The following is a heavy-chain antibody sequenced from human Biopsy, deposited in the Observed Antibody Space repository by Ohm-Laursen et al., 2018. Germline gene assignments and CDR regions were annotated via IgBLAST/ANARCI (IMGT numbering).Heavy chain of an antibody. D-gene: IGHD3-10*01. V-gene: IGHV3-9*01. CDR1: GFNLGDYA. J-gene: IGHJ4*02. Sequence: SLRLSCTASGFNLGDYAMHWVRQAPGRGLAWVSGINWNSGKIDYADSVKGRFTISRDNAKNSLYLHMNSLRTEDSAFYYCARDTGTMVRGVLYQWGQGTQVTVSS. CDR2: INWNSGKI. CDR3: ARDTGTMVRGVLYQ.